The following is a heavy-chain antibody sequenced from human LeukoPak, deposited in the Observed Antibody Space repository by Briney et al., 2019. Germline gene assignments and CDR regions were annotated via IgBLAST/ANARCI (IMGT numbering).Heavy chain of an antibody. Sequence: NPSETLSLTCTVSGGSISSGGYYWSWIRQHPGKGLEWIGYIYYSGSTYYNPSLKSRVTISVDTSKNQFSLKLSSVTAADTAVYYCARVVGIAAAAEYYFDYWGQGTLVTVSS. CDR3: ARVVGIAAAAEYYFDY. CDR2: IYYSGST. CDR1: GGSISSGGYY. V-gene: IGHV4-31*03. J-gene: IGHJ4*02. D-gene: IGHD6-13*01.